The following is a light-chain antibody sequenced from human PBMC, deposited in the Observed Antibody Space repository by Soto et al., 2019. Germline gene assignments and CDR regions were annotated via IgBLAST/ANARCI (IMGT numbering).Light chain of an antibody. Sequence: IPMTQSPSTLSASVGDTVTITCRASQTISVSLAWYRQKPGKAPNLLIYDASTLQEGVPSRFSGSGSGTEFTLTVTRLQPDDFASYYCQQYNSYSTFGQGTKVEIK. CDR3: QQYNSYST. J-gene: IGKJ1*01. V-gene: IGKV1-5*01. CDR2: DAS. CDR1: QTISVS.